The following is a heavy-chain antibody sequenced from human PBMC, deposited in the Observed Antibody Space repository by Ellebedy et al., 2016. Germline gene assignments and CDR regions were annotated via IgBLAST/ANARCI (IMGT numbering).Heavy chain of an antibody. D-gene: IGHD6-25*01. CDR2: ISYDGTNK. V-gene: IGHV3-30*03. CDR3: ARGAPGIAAAVPALDY. J-gene: IGHJ4*02. Sequence: GGSLRLSCAASGFTFSSYGMHWVRQAPGKGLEWVAVISYDGTNKYYADSVKGRFTISRDNSKNTLYLQMNSLRVEDTAVYYCARGAPGIAAAVPALDYWGQGTLVTVSS. CDR1: GFTFSSYG.